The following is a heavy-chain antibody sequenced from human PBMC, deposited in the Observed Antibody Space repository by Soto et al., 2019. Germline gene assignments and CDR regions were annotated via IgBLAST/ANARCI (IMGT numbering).Heavy chain of an antibody. CDR3: ARGRIGYCSGGSCYFLY. CDR1: GYTFTTYA. Sequence: ASVKVSCKASGYTFTTYALHWVRQAPGQRLEWMGWINAENGNTKYSQKFQGRVTITRDTSASTAYMELSSLRSEDSAVYYCARGRIGYCSGGSCYFLYWGQGTLVTVSS. D-gene: IGHD2-15*01. J-gene: IGHJ4*02. CDR2: INAENGNT. V-gene: IGHV1-3*01.